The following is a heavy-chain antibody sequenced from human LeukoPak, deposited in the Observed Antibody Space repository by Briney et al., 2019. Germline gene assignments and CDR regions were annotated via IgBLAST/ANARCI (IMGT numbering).Heavy chain of an antibody. Sequence: GGSQRLSCAASGFIFSNYAMTWVRQAPGKGLEWVSTISDNSGYTYYADSVKGRFSISRDNSKNTLYLQMDSLRGEDTAVYYCAKDFRIGYSAHFDYWGQGALVTVSS. CDR2: ISDNSGYT. V-gene: IGHV3-23*01. CDR1: GFIFSNYA. CDR3: AKDFRIGYSAHFDY. J-gene: IGHJ4*02. D-gene: IGHD2-21*01.